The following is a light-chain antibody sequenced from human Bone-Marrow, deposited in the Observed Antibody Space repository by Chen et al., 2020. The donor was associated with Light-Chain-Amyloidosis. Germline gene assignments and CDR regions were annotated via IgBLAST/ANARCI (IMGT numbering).Light chain of an antibody. CDR1: NIGSTS. Sequence: SYVLTQPSSVSVAPGQTATIACGRNNIGSTSVHWYQQPPGPAPLLVVYDDSDRPSGIPERLSSCNAGNTATLTISRVAAGDEADYYCQVWDRSTDRPVFGGGTKLTVL. CDR3: QVWDRSTDRPV. CDR2: DDS. V-gene: IGLV3-21*02. J-gene: IGLJ3*02.